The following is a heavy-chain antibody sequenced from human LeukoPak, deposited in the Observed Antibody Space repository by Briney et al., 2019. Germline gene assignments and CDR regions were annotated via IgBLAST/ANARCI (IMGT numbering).Heavy chain of an antibody. Sequence: SETLSLTCAVYGGSFSGYYWSWIRRPAGKGLEWIGRIYTSGSTNYNPSLKSRVTISVDTSKNQFSLKLSSVTAADTAVYYCARGDYVWGSYRLDWGQGTLVTVSS. J-gene: IGHJ4*02. CDR3: ARGDYVWGSYRLD. V-gene: IGHV4-59*10. CDR1: GGSFSGYY. D-gene: IGHD3-16*02. CDR2: IYTSGST.